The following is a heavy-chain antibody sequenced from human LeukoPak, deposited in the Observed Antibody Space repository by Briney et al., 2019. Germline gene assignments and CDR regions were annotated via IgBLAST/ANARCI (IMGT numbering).Heavy chain of an antibody. CDR3: ARERALRFCDY. CDR1: GYTFTSYG. V-gene: IGHV1-2*02. CDR2: INPNSGGT. J-gene: IGHJ4*02. Sequence: GASVKVSCKASGYTFTSYGISWVRQAPGQGLEWMGWINPNSGGTNYAQKFQGRVTMTRDTSISTAYMELSRLRSDDTAVYYCARERALRFCDYWGQGTLVTVSS. D-gene: IGHD3-3*01.